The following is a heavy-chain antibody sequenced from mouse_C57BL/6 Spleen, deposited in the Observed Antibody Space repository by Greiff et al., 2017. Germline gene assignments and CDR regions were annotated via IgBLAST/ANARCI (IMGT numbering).Heavy chain of an antibody. V-gene: IGHV5-12*01. J-gene: IGHJ2*01. D-gene: IGHD1-1*01. Sequence: EVQGVESGGGLVQPGGSLKLSCAASGFTFSDYYMYWVRQTPEKRLEWVAYISNGGGSTYYPDTVKGRFTISRDNAKNTLYLQMSRLKSEDTAMYYCARRGYYGAGSFDYWGQGTTLTVSS. CDR3: ARRGYYGAGSFDY. CDR2: ISNGGGST. CDR1: GFTFSDYY.